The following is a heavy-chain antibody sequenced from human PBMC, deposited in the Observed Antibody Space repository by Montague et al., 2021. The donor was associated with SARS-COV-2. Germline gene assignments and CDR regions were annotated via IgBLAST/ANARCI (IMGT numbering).Heavy chain of an antibody. V-gene: IGHV4-34*01. D-gene: IGHD3-10*01. CDR3: AGLRDGVVPSPILGVGPFYSYDYMGV. Sequence: SETLSLTCAVYGSSFSGYYWNWIRQSPGKGLEWIGEINHGGSTKFSPSLKGRLTISTDTSKNQFSLKLTSVAAADTAVYYCAGLRDGVVPSPILGVGPFYSYDYMGVWGRGTPVTVSS. CDR1: GSSFSGYY. CDR2: INHGGST. J-gene: IGHJ6*03.